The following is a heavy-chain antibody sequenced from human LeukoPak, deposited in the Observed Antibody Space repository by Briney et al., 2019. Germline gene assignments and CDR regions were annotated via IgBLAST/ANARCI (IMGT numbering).Heavy chain of an antibody. J-gene: IGHJ4*02. CDR3: TREGGGAAAAFDY. CDR2: TYYRSKWKN. CDR1: GDSVSSNSAC. D-gene: IGHD6-25*01. V-gene: IGHV6-1*01. Sequence: SPTLSLTCVISGDSVSSNSACWNWIRQSPSRGLEWLGRTYYRSKWKNDYAPSVRGRITINPDTSKNHFSLQLNSVTPDDTAVYYCTREGGGAAAAFDYWGQGTLVTVSS.